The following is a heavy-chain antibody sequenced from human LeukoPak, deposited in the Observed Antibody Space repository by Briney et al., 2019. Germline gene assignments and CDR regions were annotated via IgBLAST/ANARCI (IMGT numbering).Heavy chain of an antibody. CDR1: GFSLSTSRMR. D-gene: IGHD5-18*01. CDR3: ARTTYSYGAQTLDY. CDR2: IDWDDDK. V-gene: IGHV2-70*04. Sequence: SGPTLVNPTQTLTLTCTFSGFSLSTSRMRVSWIRQPPGKAQEWLARIDWDDDKFYSTSLKTRLTISKDTSKNQVVLTMTNMDPVDTATYYCARTTYSYGAQTLDYWGQGTLVTVSS. J-gene: IGHJ4*02.